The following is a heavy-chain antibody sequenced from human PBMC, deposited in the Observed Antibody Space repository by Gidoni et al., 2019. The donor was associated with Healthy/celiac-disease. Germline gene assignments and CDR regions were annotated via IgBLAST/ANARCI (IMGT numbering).Heavy chain of an antibody. V-gene: IGHV1-69*06. CDR1: GGTFSSYA. CDR3: AREKLELSDYYYYMDV. D-gene: IGHD1-7*01. Sequence: QVQLVQSGAEVKKPGSSVKVSCKASGGTFSSYAISWGRQAPGQGLEWMGGIIPIFGTANYAQKFQGRVTITADKSTSTAYMELSSLRSEDTAVYYCAREKLELSDYYYYMDVWGKGTTVTVSS. CDR2: IIPIFGTA. J-gene: IGHJ6*03.